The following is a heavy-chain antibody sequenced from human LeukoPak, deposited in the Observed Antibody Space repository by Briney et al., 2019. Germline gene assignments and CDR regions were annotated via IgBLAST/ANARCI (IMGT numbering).Heavy chain of an antibody. Sequence: ASVKVSCKASGYTFTGYYMHWVRQAPGQGLEWMGWINPNSGGTNYAQKFQGRVTMTRDTSISTAYMELSRLRSDDTAVYYCARDLQEVPGDVFDYWGQGTLVTVSS. J-gene: IGHJ4*02. CDR1: GYTFTGYY. D-gene: IGHD4-11*01. CDR3: ARDLQEVPGDVFDY. CDR2: INPNSGGT. V-gene: IGHV1-2*02.